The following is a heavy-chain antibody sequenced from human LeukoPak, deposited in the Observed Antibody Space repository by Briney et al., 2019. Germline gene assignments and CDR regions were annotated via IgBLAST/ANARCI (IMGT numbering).Heavy chain of an antibody. V-gene: IGHV4-39*01. CDR2: IYYSGST. J-gene: IGHJ3*02. D-gene: IGHD3-10*01. CDR1: GGSISSSSYY. Sequence: SETLSLTCTVSGGSISSSSYYWGWIRQPPGKGLEWIGSIYYSGSTYYNPSLKSRVTISVDTSKNQFSLKLSSVTAADTAVYYCARREPMVRGFYAAFDIWGQGTMVTVSS. CDR3: ARREPMVRGFYAAFDI.